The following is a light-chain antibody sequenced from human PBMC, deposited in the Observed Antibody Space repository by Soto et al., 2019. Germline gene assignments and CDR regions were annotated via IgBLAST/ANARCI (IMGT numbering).Light chain of an antibody. V-gene: IGLV1-51*02. CDR1: SSNIGNNY. CDR3: GTWDSSLSVV. J-gene: IGLJ3*02. Sequence: QSVLTQPPSVSAAPGQKVTISCSGSSSNIGNNYVSWYQQLPGTAPKLFIYENNKRPSGIPDRVSGSKSGTSATLGITGLQTGDEADYYCGTWDSSLSVVFGGGTKLTVL. CDR2: ENN.